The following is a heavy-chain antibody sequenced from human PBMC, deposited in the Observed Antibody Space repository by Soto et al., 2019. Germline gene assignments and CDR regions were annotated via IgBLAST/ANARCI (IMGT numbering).Heavy chain of an antibody. CDR2: VYRTGST. D-gene: IGHD3-3*01. J-gene: IGHJ4*02. CDR1: GGSISTSNW. V-gene: IGHV4-4*02. Sequence: SETLSLTCAVSGGSISTSNWWSWVRQPPGKGLEWIGEVYRTGSTNYNPSLESRLTISVDKSKNQFSLKLTSVTAADTAVYYCSRDYYDFWSGYHVPPPIDYWGQGTLVTVSS. CDR3: SRDYYDFWSGYHVPPPIDY.